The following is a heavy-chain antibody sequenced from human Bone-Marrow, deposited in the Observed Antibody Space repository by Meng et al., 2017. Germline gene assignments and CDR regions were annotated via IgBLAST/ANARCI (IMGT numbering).Heavy chain of an antibody. Sequence: SCAASGFTFSNAWRSWVRQAPGKGLEWVGRIKSKTDGGTTDYAAPVKGRFTISRDASKNTLYLPMNSLKTEDTAVYYCTTGTVRYFDWLPDWGQGTLVTVSS. V-gene: IGHV3-15*01. CDR3: TTGTVRYFDWLPD. CDR2: IKSKTDGGTT. CDR1: GFTFSNAW. J-gene: IGHJ4*02. D-gene: IGHD3-9*01.